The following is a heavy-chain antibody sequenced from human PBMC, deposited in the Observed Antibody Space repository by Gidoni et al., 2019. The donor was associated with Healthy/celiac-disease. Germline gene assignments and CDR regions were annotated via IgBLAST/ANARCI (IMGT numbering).Heavy chain of an antibody. CDR1: GFTFSSYG. CDR3: ARGDPSRWYFDY. V-gene: IGHV3-33*01. D-gene: IGHD2-15*01. CDR2: IWYDGSNK. Sequence: QVQLVESGGGVVQPGRSLRLPCAASGFTFSSYGMHWVRQAPGKGLEWVAVIWYDGSNKYYADSVKGRFTISRDNSKNTLYLQMNSLRAEDTAVYYCARGDPSRWYFDYWGQGTLVTVSS. J-gene: IGHJ4*02.